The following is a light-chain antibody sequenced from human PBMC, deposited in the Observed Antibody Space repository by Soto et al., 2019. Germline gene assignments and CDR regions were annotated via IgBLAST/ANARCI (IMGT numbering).Light chain of an antibody. V-gene: IGKV1-39*01. CDR2: GAS. Sequence: DIQMTQSPSSLSASVGDRITITCRASQSIGVYLSWYHQKPGKAPKLLIYGASTLHSGVPSRFSGSGSGTDVALTISSLQPEDFATYFCQPTYRTPSTFGQGTKVEIK. CDR3: QPTYRTPST. J-gene: IGKJ1*01. CDR1: QSIGVY.